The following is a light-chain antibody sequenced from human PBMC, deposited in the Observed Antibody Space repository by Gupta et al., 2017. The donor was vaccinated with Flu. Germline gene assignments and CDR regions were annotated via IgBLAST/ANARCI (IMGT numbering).Light chain of an antibody. CDR1: QTVESY. V-gene: IGKV1-39*01. CDR2: AAS. CDR3: QQTYRTPTT. J-gene: IGKJ4*01. Sequence: GDRVTIPCRASQTVESYLNWYQQKPGIAPNLLIYAASSLPGGVPSKFSGSGSRTDFTLTIHSLQPEDFATYYCQQTYRTPTTFGGGTKVE.